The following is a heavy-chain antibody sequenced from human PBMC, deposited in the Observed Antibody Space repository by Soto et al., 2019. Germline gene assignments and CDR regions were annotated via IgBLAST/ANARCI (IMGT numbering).Heavy chain of an antibody. CDR3: AREWGLLPYYVMNV. V-gene: IGHV4-61*03. J-gene: IGHJ6*02. CDR2: ISYTGRT. D-gene: IGHD7-27*01. Sequence: SETLSLTCIVPGDSVTSGSYYWTWLRQPPGKGLEWIGYISYTGRTKYNPSLQSRVTISVDTSKNDFSLNLSSVTAADTAVYFCAREWGLLPYYVMNVWGHGTAVTVSS. CDR1: GDSVTSGSYY.